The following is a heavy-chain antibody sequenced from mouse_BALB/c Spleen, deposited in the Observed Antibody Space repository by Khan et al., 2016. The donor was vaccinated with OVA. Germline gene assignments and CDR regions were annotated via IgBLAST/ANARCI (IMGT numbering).Heavy chain of an antibody. CDR2: INTYTGEP. CDR3: TRGASYWYFDV. CDR1: GYTFTNYG. J-gene: IGHJ1*01. Sequence: QIQLVQSGPELKKPGETVKISCKASGYTFTNYGMNWVKQAPGKGLKWMGWINTYTGEPTYTGDFKGRFAFSLETSASTAYLQINNLKIEDMATYYCTRGASYWYFDVWGAGTTVTVSS. V-gene: IGHV9-1*02.